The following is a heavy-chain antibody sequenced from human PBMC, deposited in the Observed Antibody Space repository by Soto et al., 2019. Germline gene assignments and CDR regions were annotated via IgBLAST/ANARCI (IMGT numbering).Heavy chain of an antibody. V-gene: IGHV2-5*01. Sequence: QITLKESGPTLVKPTQTLTLTCTFSGFSLSTSAVGVGWIRQPPGKALEWLALIYWNDDKLYSPSLKSRLTIAKDTSKNQVVLTMTNMDPVATATYYCAHGNGFNHLDYWGQGTPVTVS. CDR1: GFSLSTSAVG. CDR3: AHGNGFNHLDY. J-gene: IGHJ4*02. D-gene: IGHD2-8*01. CDR2: IYWNDDK.